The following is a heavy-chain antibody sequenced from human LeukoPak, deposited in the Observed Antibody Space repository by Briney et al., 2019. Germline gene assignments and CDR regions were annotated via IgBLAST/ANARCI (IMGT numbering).Heavy chain of an antibody. D-gene: IGHD1-14*01. CDR3: ARYRNGGNFDY. V-gene: IGHV3-7*04. Sequence: GGSLRLSCTGSGFTFGDYAMNWVRQAPGKGLEWVANINQDGSEKYYVDSMRGRFTISRDDSMTSVYLQMNSLRAEDTAVYYCARYRNGGNFDYWGQGTLVTVSS. J-gene: IGHJ4*02. CDR1: GFTFGDYA. CDR2: INQDGSEK.